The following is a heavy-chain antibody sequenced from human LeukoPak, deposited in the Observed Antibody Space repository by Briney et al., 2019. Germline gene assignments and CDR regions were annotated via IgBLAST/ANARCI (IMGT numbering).Heavy chain of an antibody. CDR2: IYYSGST. J-gene: IGHJ4*02. V-gene: IGHV4-59*01. D-gene: IGHD2-2*01. Sequence: SETLSLTCTVSGGSISSYYWSWIRQPPGKGLEWIGYIYYSGSTNYNPSLKSRVTISVDTSKNRFSLKLSSVTAADTAVYYRASGVYCSSTSCSKYYFDYWGQGTLVTVSS. CDR3: ASGVYCSSTSCSKYYFDY. CDR1: GGSISSYY.